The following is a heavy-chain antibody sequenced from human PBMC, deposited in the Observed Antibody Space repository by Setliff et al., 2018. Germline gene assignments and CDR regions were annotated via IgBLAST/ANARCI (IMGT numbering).Heavy chain of an antibody. V-gene: IGHV4-34*01. J-gene: IGHJ1*01. CDR3: ARVDFTMIQGVLGL. Sequence: PSETLSLTCNVYGESFDTYYWSWIRQPPGKGLEWFGEIDQSGSGDYNPSFKGRVTISVDTSKNQFSMKLTSVTAADTAVYYCARVDFTMIQGVLGLWGQGTLVTVSS. CDR2: IDQSGSG. D-gene: IGHD3-10*01. CDR1: GESFDTYY.